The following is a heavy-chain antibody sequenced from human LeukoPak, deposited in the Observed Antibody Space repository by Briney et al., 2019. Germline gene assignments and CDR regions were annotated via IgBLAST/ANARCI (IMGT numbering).Heavy chain of an antibody. V-gene: IGHV4-59*01. Sequence: SETLSLTCTVSGGSISSYYWSWIRQPPGKGLEWIGYIYYSGSTNYNPSLKSQVTISVDTSKDQFSLKLSSVTAADTAVYYCARGEYWFDPWGQGTLVTVSS. CDR1: GGSISSYY. CDR3: ARGEYWFDP. CDR2: IYYSGST. D-gene: IGHD3-10*01. J-gene: IGHJ5*02.